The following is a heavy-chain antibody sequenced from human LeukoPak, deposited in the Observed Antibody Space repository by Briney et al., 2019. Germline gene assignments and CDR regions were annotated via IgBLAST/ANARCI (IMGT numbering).Heavy chain of an antibody. V-gene: IGHV3-21*01. CDR2: ISSSSSYI. D-gene: IGHD6-19*01. CDR1: GFTFSSYS. J-gene: IGHJ4*02. CDR3: ARALYSSGWYPDY. Sequence: GGSLRLSCAASGFTFSSYSMNWVRQAPGKGLEWVSSISSSSSYIYYADSVKGRFTISRDIAKNSLYLQMNSLRAEDTAVYYCARALYSSGWYPDYWGQGTLVTVSS.